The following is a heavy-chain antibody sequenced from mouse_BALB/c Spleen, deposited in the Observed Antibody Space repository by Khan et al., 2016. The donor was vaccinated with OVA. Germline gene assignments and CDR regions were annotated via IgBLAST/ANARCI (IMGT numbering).Heavy chain of an antibody. V-gene: IGHV5-6*01. CDR1: GFTFSTYG. Sequence: EVELVESGGDLVKPGGSLKLSCAASGFTFSTYGMSWVRQTPDKRLEWVATDSTVGSYTYYPDSVKGRFTISRDNAKNTLYLQMSGLKSEDTAMFYCTRLAYYYDSEGFAYWGQGTLVTVSA. CDR2: DSTVGSYT. J-gene: IGHJ3*01. D-gene: IGHD1-1*01. CDR3: TRLAYYYDSEGFAY.